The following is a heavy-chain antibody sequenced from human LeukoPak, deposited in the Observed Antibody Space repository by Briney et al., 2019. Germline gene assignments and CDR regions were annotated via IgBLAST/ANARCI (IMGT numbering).Heavy chain of an antibody. CDR3: ACYGDYDDY. Sequence: SETLSLTCTVSGGSISSGSYYWSWIRQPAGKGLEWIGRIYTSGSTNYNPSLKSRGTISVDTSKNQFSLKLSSVTAADTAVYYCACYGDYDDYWGQGTLVTVSS. D-gene: IGHD4-17*01. CDR2: IYTSGST. CDR1: GGSISSGSYY. V-gene: IGHV4-61*02. J-gene: IGHJ4*02.